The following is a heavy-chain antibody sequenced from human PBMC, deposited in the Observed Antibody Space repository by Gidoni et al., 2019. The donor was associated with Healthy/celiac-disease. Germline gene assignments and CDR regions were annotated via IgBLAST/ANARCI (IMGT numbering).Heavy chain of an antibody. J-gene: IGHJ4*02. Sequence: EVQLVESGGGLVQPGRSLRLSCAASGFTFDDYAMHWVRQAPGKGLEWVSGISWNSGSIGYADSVKGRFTISRDNAKNSLYLQMNSLRAEDTALDYCAKDLSYQPLQYYFDYWGQGTLVTVSS. CDR2: ISWNSGSI. D-gene: IGHD2-2*01. V-gene: IGHV3-9*01. CDR3: AKDLSYQPLQYYFDY. CDR1: GFTFDDYA.